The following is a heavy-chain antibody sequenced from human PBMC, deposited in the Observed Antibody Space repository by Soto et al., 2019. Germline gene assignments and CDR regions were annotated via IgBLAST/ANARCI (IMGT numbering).Heavy chain of an antibody. V-gene: IGHV1-69*13. CDR3: ARNIVVVTAVGWFDP. Sequence: SGKVCCKASAGTFSSYAISWVRQAPGQGLEWMGGIIPIFGTANYAQKFQGRVTITADESTSTAYMELSSLRSEDTAVYYCARNIVVVTAVGWFDPWGQGTLVTVSS. CDR2: IIPIFGTA. J-gene: IGHJ5*02. D-gene: IGHD2-21*02. CDR1: AGTFSSYA.